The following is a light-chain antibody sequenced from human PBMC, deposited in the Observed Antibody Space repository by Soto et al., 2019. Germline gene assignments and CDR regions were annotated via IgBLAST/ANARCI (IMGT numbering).Light chain of an antibody. Sequence: DIQMTQSPTTLSASIGDRVTITCRASESIRTWLAWYQHKPVKAPKFLIYDASTLESGVPSRFSGSGSGTEFTLTISSLQPDDFATDYCQQYNNDPRTVGQGTKVEIK. V-gene: IGKV1-5*01. CDR2: DAS. CDR3: QQYNNDPRT. CDR1: ESIRTW. J-gene: IGKJ1*01.